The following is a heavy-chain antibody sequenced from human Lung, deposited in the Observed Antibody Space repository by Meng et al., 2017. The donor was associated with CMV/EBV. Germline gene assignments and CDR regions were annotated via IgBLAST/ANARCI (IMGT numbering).Heavy chain of an antibody. V-gene: IGHV4-38-2*02. J-gene: IGHJ6*02. Sequence: SETLSLXCTVSDYSISSGHYWGWIRQPPGKGLEWIGSVSHSGSPYYNPSLMRRATTSFDTSKNQFSLKLRSVTAADTAVYYCAREMATIYWWGNAMDVWGQGTTVTVSS. CDR2: VSHSGSP. CDR3: AREMATIYWWGNAMDV. CDR1: DYSISSGHY. D-gene: IGHD5-24*01.